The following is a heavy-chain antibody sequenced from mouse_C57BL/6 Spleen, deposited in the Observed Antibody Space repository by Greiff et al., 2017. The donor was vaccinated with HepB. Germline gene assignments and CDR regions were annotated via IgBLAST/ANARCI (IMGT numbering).Heavy chain of an antibody. D-gene: IGHD2-2*01. CDR1: GYTFTSYW. CDR2: IYPGSGST. V-gene: IGHV1-55*01. Sequence: QVQLQQPGAELVKPGASVKMSCKASGYTFTSYWITWVKQRPGQGLEWIGDIYPGSGSTNYNEKFKSKATLTVDTASSTAYMQLSSLTSEDSAVYYWARRGVGGYHEAYWGQGTLVTVSA. J-gene: IGHJ3*01. CDR3: ARRGVGGYHEAY.